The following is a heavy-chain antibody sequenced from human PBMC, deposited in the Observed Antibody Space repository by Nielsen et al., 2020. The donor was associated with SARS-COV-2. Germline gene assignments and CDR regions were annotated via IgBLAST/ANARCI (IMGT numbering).Heavy chain of an antibody. CDR2: IYYSGST. D-gene: IGHD3-3*01. V-gene: IGHV4-59*01. CDR1: GCSISSYY. Sequence: GSLRLSCTVSGCSISSYYWSWIRQPPGKGLEWIGYIYYSGSTNYNPSLKSRVTISVDTSKNQFSLKLSSVTAADTAVYYCARVGRITIFGVDNYGMDVWGQGTTVTVSS. CDR3: ARVGRITIFGVDNYGMDV. J-gene: IGHJ6*02.